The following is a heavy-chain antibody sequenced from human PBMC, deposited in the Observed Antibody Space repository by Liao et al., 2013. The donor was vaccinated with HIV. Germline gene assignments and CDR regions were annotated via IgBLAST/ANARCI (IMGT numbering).Heavy chain of an antibody. J-gene: IGHJ4*02. V-gene: IGHV4-59*01. D-gene: IGHD4-23*01. CDR2: VYYSGST. CDR1: GGSISSYQ. CDR3: ARGGGGKGFDS. Sequence: QVQLQESGPGLVKPSETLSLTCTVSGGSISSYQWTWIRQPPGKGLEWIGYVYYSGSTKYNSSLKSRVTISVDTPKNQFSLKVTYVTAADTAVYYCARGGGGKGFDSWGQGTLVTVSS.